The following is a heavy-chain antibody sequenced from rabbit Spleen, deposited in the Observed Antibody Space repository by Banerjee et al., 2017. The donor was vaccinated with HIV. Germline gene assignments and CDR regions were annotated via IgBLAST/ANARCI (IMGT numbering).Heavy chain of an antibody. V-gene: IGHV1S45*01. CDR3: ARDTGSSFSSYGMDL. CDR1: GFSFSTSYW. Sequence: QEQLVESGGDLVKPEGSLTLTCTASGFSFSTSYWICWVRQAPGKGLEWIGCIAGSSSGFTYSASWAKGRFTISKTSSTTVTLQMTSLTAADTATYFCARDTGSSFSSYGMDLWGQGTLVTVS. J-gene: IGHJ6*01. CDR2: IAGSSSGFT. D-gene: IGHD8-1*01.